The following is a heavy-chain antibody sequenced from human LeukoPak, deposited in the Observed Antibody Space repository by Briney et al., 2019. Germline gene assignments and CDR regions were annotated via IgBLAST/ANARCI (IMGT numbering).Heavy chain of an antibody. D-gene: IGHD1-1*01. CDR3: ARDHNWNDAPTFDI. J-gene: IGHJ3*02. CDR1: GYAFTGYY. CDR2: INPNSGGT. Sequence: APVKVSCKASGYAFTGYYMHWVRQAPGQGLEWMGWINPNSGGTNYAQKFQGRVTMTRDTSISTAYMELSRLRSDDTAVYYCARDHNWNDAPTFDIWGQGTMVTVSS. V-gene: IGHV1-2*02.